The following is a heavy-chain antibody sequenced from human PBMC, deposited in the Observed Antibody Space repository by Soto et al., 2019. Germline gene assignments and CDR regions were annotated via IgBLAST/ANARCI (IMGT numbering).Heavy chain of an antibody. CDR1: GGSFSGYY. Sequence: QVQLQQWGAGLLKPSETLSLTCAVYGGSFSGYYWSWIRQPPGKGLEWIGEINHSGSTNYNPSLKSRVTISVDTSKNQFSLKLSSVTAADTAVYYCATHRITPGGYHGWGFDYWGQGTLVTVSS. V-gene: IGHV4-34*01. CDR2: INHSGST. D-gene: IGHD5-12*01. J-gene: IGHJ4*02. CDR3: ATHRITPGGYHGWGFDY.